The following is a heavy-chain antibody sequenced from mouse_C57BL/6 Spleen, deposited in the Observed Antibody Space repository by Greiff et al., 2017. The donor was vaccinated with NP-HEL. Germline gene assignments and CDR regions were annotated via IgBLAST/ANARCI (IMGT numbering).Heavy chain of an antibody. J-gene: IGHJ1*03. CDR1: GYTFTSYW. CDR2: IDPSDSET. D-gene: IGHD1-1*01. V-gene: IGHV1-52*01. Sequence: QVQLQQPGAELVRPGSSVKLSCKASGYTFTSYWMHWVKQRPIQGLEWIGNIDPSDSETHYNQKFKDKATLTVDKSSSTAYMQLSSLTSEDSAVYYCARENYGSRWYFDVWGTGTTVTVSS. CDR3: ARENYGSRWYFDV.